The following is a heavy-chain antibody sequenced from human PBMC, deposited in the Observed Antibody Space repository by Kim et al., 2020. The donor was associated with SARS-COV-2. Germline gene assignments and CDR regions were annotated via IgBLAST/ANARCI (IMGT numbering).Heavy chain of an antibody. V-gene: IGHV3-7*03. CDR3: VRDIVGARGGFDC. D-gene: IGHD1-26*01. J-gene: IGHJ4*02. CDR2: IKHDGSEK. CDR1: GFTFSSYW. Sequence: GGSLRLSCAASGFTFSSYWMSWVRQAPGKGLEWVANIKHDGSEKYYVDSVKGRFTISKDNAKNSLYLHMNSLRANDTAVYYCVRDIVGARGGFDCWGQGT.